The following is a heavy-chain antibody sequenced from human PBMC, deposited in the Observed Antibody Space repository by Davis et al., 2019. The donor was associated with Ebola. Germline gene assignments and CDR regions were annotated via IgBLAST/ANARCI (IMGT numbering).Heavy chain of an antibody. V-gene: IGHV1-69*04. CDR1: GGTFSSYA. D-gene: IGHD4-11*01. CDR2: IIPILGIA. J-gene: IGHJ6*02. CDR3: ARDENSNYGFYYYGMDV. Sequence: SVKVSCKASGGTFSSYAISWVRQAPGQGLEWMGRIIPILGIANYAQKFQGRVTITADKSTSTAYMELSSLRSEDTAVYYCARDENSNYGFYYYGMDVWGQGTLVTVSS.